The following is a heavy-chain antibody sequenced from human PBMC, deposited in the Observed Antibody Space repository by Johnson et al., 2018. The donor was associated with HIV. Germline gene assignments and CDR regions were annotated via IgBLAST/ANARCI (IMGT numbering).Heavy chain of an antibody. CDR3: VRDFVHWDDAFGF. CDR1: GFTFSSYG. CDR2: ISYHGSNK. J-gene: IGHJ3*01. D-gene: IGHD7-27*01. V-gene: IGHV3-30*03. Sequence: LVESGGGAVQPGRSLRLSCAASGFTFSSYGMHWVRQAPGKGLEWVAVISYHGSNKYYADSVKGRFTISRDNAKNSLYLQMNSLRVEDTAMYYCVRDFVHWDDAFGFWGRGTKVTVSS.